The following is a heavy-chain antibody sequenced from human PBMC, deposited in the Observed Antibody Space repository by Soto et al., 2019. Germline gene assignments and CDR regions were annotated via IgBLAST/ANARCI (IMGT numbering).Heavy chain of an antibody. D-gene: IGHD5-12*01. J-gene: IGHJ6*02. V-gene: IGHV4-31*03. CDR1: GGSISSGSYY. CDR3: ASDNVDSCSGGGIDV. CDR2: IYYSGST. Sequence: ASETLSLTCTVSGGSISSGSYYWNWIRQHPGKGLEWVGYIYYSGSTYYNPSLKSRLTISVDTSKNQFSLKLTSVTAADTALYYCASDNVDSCSGGGIDVWGHGTMVTVPS.